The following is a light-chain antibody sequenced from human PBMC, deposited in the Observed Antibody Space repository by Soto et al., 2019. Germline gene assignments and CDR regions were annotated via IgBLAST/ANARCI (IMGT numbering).Light chain of an antibody. J-gene: IGLJ3*02. V-gene: IGLV1-40*01. Sequence: QSVLTQPPSVSGAPGQTVTISCTGSKSNIGAGDNVHWYQQLPETAPKLLIYFNNNRPPGVPDRFSGSKSGASASLAITGLQAEDEADYYCQSYDSTLSGWVFGGGTKLTVL. CDR3: QSYDSTLSGWV. CDR2: FNN. CDR1: KSNIGAGDN.